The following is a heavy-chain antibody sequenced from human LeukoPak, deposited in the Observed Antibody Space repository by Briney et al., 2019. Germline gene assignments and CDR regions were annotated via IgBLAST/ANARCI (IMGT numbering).Heavy chain of an antibody. D-gene: IGHD3-22*01. CDR3: ARLVTMIRGDYYFDY. Sequence: SQTLSLTCTVSGGSISSSSYYWGWIRQPPGQGLEWIGRIYYSGSTYYNPSLKSRVTISVDTSKNQFSLKLSSVTAADTAVYYCARLVTMIRGDYYFDYWGQGTLVTVSS. J-gene: IGHJ4*02. CDR2: IYYSGST. CDR1: GGSISSSSYY. V-gene: IGHV4-39*07.